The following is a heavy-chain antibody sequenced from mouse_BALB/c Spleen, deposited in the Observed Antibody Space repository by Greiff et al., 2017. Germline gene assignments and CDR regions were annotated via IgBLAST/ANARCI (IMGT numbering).Heavy chain of an antibody. Sequence: QVQLQQSGPELVKPGASVKVSCKASGYAFTNYLIEWVKQRPGQGLEWIGVINPGSGGTNYNEKFKGKATLTADKSSSTAYMQLSSLTSDDSAVYFCARSYGSSLFDYWGQGTTLTVSS. J-gene: IGHJ2*01. CDR2: INPGSGGT. CDR1: GYAFTNYL. V-gene: IGHV1-54*01. CDR3: ARSYGSSLFDY. D-gene: IGHD1-1*01.